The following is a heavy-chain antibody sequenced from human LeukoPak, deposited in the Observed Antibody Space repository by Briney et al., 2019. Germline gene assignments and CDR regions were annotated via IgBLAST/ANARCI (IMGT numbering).Heavy chain of an antibody. CDR1: GFTFSSYW. D-gene: IGHD6-19*01. CDR2: ISSDGSST. J-gene: IGHJ4*02. Sequence: GGSLRLSCAASGFTFSSYWMRWVRQAPGKGLVWVSRISSDGSSTTYADSVKGRFTISRDNAKNTLYLQMNSLRAEDTAVYYCARRISSGWLAIEYWGQGPLVTVSS. V-gene: IGHV3-74*01. CDR3: ARRISSGWLAIEY.